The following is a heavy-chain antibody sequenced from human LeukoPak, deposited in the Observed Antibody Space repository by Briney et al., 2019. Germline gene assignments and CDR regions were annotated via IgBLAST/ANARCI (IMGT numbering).Heavy chain of an antibody. CDR3: ARPRSSNWDVFDY. Sequence: ASVKVSCKASGGTFSNHAINWVRQAPGQGLGWMGSIIPLSGTTNYAQEFQGRVTVSADMSSSTAYMDLSSLRSDDTAVYYCARPRSSNWDVFDYWGQGTLVTVSS. CDR2: IIPLSGTT. D-gene: IGHD2-2*01. V-gene: IGHV1-69*06. J-gene: IGHJ4*02. CDR1: GGTFSNHA.